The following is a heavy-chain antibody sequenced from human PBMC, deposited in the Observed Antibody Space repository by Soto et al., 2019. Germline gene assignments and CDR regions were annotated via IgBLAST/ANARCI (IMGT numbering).Heavy chain of an antibody. CDR2: IYHTGIT. CDR1: GGSISSGDYY. D-gene: IGHD2-21*02. Sequence: QVQLQESGPGLVKPSQTLSRTSTVSGGSISSGDYYRSWIRQPTGKGLVWIAYIYHTGITFYNPCLNGRVTISVDTSKMQLSLKLKSVTAADTAVYYCATYVGPTAIGMGCFDPWGQGTLVTVSS. V-gene: IGHV4-30-4*01. J-gene: IGHJ5*02. CDR3: ATYVGPTAIGMGCFDP.